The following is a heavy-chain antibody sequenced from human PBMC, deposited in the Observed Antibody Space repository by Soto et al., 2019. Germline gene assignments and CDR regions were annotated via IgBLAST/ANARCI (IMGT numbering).Heavy chain of an antibody. CDR2: TYYRSKWYI. CDR3: RSRVFMSVAGMANYYYYYAMDV. CDR1: GDSVSSDSAA. J-gene: IGHJ6*02. D-gene: IGHD6-19*01. Sequence: SQTLSLTCAISGDSVSSDSAAWNWIRQSPSRGLEWLGRTYYRSKWYIDYAVSVNGRITINPDTSKNHFSLQLNSVTPEDTAVYCVRSRVFMSVAGMANYYYYYAMDVWGQGTPVTVSS. V-gene: IGHV6-1*01.